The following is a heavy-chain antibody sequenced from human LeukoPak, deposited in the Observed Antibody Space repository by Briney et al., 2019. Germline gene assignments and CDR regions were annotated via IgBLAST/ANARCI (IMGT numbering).Heavy chain of an antibody. J-gene: IGHJ4*02. CDR2: ISYDGSNK. CDR3: ARSAKGSGSSQFDY. V-gene: IGHV3-30-3*01. CDR1: GFTFSSYA. Sequence: HTGGSLRLSCAASGFTFSSYAMHWVRQAPGKGLEWVAVISYDGSNKYYADSVKGRFTISRDNSKNTLYLQMNSLRAEDTAVYYCARSAKGSGSSQFDYWGQGTLVTVSS. D-gene: IGHD3-10*01.